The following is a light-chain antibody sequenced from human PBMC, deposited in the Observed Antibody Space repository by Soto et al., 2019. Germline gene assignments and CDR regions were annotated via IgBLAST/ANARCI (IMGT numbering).Light chain of an antibody. CDR2: DAS. Sequence: DIQMTQSPSALSASVGDRVTITCRASQRISIWLAWYQQKPGKAPNLLIYDASSLESGVPSRFSGSASGTEFTLAISSLQPDDFATYYWQQYNSYRTFGQGTKVEIK. CDR1: QRISIW. CDR3: QQYNSYRT. J-gene: IGKJ1*01. V-gene: IGKV1-5*01.